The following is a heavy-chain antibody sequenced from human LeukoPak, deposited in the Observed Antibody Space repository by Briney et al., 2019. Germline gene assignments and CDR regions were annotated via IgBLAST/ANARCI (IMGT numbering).Heavy chain of an antibody. Sequence: GGSLRLSCAASGFTFSSYAMHWVRQAPGKGLEWVAVISYDGSNKYYADSVKGRFTISRDNSKNTLYLQMNSLRAEDTAVYYCARDRVRFSGGVSDAFDIWGQGTMVTVSS. D-gene: IGHD2-15*01. CDR2: ISYDGSNK. J-gene: IGHJ3*02. CDR3: ARDRVRFSGGVSDAFDI. CDR1: GFTFSSYA. V-gene: IGHV3-30-3*01.